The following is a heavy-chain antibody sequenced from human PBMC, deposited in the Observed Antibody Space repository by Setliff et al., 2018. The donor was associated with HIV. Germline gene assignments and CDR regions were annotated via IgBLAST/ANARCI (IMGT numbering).Heavy chain of an antibody. V-gene: IGHV3-74*01. CDR3: ARLPQDVRSSIDF. CDR2: INVDGSSI. CDR1: GFTFTDYW. J-gene: IGHJ4*02. D-gene: IGHD6-6*01. Sequence: GESLRLSCAASGFTFTDYWMHWVRQVPGQGLVWVSRINVDGSSISYADSVKGRFTISRDNAKNTLFLQMNSLRAEDTAVYYCARLPQDVRSSIDFWGQGTLVTVSS.